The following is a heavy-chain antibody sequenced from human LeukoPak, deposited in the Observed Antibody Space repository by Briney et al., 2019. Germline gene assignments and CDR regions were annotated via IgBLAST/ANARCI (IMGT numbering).Heavy chain of an antibody. CDR3: ARSYGSGAIDY. CDR1: GGSISSYY. V-gene: IGHV4-59*01. J-gene: IGHJ4*02. D-gene: IGHD3-10*01. CDR2: IYYSGST. Sequence: SETLSLTCTVSGGSISSYYWSWIRQPPGKGLEWIGYIYYSGSTNYNPSLKSRVTISVDTSKNQFSLKLSSVTAADTAVYYCARSYGSGAIDYWGRGTLVTVSS.